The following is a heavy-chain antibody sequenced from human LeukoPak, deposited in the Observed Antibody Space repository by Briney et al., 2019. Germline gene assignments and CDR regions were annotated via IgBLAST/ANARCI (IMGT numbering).Heavy chain of an antibody. CDR3: TTGGGQQRPFDY. CDR1: GFTFSNAW. CDR2: IKSKTDGGTT. D-gene: IGHD6-25*01. V-gene: IGHV3-15*01. Sequence: GGSLRLSCAASGFTFSNAWMSWVRQAPGKGLEWVGRIKSKTDGGTTDYAAPVKGRFTISRDDSKITLYLQMNSLKTEDTAVYYCTTGGGQQRPFDYWGQGTLVTVSS. J-gene: IGHJ4*02.